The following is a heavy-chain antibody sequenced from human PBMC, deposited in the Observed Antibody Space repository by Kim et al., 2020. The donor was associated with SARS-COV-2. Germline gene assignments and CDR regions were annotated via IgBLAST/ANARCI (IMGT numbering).Heavy chain of an antibody. CDR3: ARDWPPYSSGWYEEPYYFDY. V-gene: IGHV3-11*01. D-gene: IGHD6-19*01. CDR2: ISSSGSTI. Sequence: GGSLRLSCAASGFTFSDYYMSWIRQAPGKGLEWVSYISSSGSTIYYADSVKGRFTISRDNAKNSLYLQMNSLRAEDTAVYYCARDWPPYSSGWYEEPYYFDYWGQGTLVTVSS. J-gene: IGHJ4*02. CDR1: GFTFSDYY.